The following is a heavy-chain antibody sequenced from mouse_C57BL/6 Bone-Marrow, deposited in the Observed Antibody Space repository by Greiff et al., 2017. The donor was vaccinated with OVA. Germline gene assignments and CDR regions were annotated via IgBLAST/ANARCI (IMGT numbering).Heavy chain of an antibody. D-gene: IGHD1-1*01. CDR1: GYTFTSYW. V-gene: IGHV1-61*01. CDR3: ARFTTVVGNAMDY. Sequence: QVQLQQSGAELVRPGSSVKLSCKASGYTFTSYWMDWVKQRPGQGLEWIGNIYPSDSETHYNQKFKDKATLTVDKSSSTAYMQLSSLTSEDSAVYYCARFTTVVGNAMDYWGQGTSVTVSS. J-gene: IGHJ4*01. CDR2: IYPSDSET.